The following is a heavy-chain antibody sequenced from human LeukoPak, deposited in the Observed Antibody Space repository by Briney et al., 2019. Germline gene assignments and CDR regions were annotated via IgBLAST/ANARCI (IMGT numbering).Heavy chain of an antibody. CDR2: ISGSGGST. CDR1: GFTFDDYG. V-gene: IGHV3-23*01. CDR3: ARVSVGATDY. J-gene: IGHJ4*02. D-gene: IGHD1-26*01. Sequence: PGGSLRLSCAASGFTFDDYGMSWFRQAPGKGLEWVSAISGSGGSTYYADSVKGRFTISRDNSKNTLYLQMNSLRAEDTAVYYCARVSVGATDYWGQGTLVTVSS.